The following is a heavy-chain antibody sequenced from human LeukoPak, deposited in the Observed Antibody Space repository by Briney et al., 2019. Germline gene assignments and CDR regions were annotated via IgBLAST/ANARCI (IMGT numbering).Heavy chain of an antibody. Sequence: ASVKVSCKASGGTVSRYPISWVRQAPGQGLEWMGGIIPIFGTANYAQKFQGRVTITADESTSTAYMELSSLRSDDTAVYYCARDGTGIGIVRGSYYYYMDVWGKGTTVTVSS. CDR1: GGTVSRYP. CDR2: IIPIFGTA. CDR3: ARDGTGIGIVRGSYYYYMDV. J-gene: IGHJ6*03. D-gene: IGHD6-13*01. V-gene: IGHV1-69*13.